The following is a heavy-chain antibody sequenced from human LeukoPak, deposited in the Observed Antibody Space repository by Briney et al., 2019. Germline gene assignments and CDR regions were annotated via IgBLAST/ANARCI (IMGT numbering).Heavy chain of an antibody. D-gene: IGHD7-27*01. CDR3: ARGTGDRGFDY. CDR1: GFTFSSSG. CDR2: ISPSSGSI. Sequence: PGGSLRLSCAASGFTFSSSGMNWVRQAPGKGLEWVSYISPSSGSISYPDSVKGRSTISRDNAKNSLYLQMNSLRAEDTAVYYCARGTGDRGFDYWGQGTLVTVSS. J-gene: IGHJ4*02. V-gene: IGHV3-48*01.